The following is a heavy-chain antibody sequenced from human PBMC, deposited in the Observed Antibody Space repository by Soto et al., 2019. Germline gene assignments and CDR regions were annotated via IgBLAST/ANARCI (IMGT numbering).Heavy chain of an antibody. CDR3: ATGPLDY. J-gene: IGHJ4*02. D-gene: IGHD3-10*01. CDR1: GLTFRSYW. V-gene: IGHV3-7*03. CDR2: IYGDGSEK. Sequence: GGSLRLSCTVTGLTFRSYWMSWVRQAPGGGLEWVANIYGDGSEKTYADSIRGRFIISRNNVKNSLDLQMSNLRVGDTAMYYCATGPLDYWGQGTLVTVSS.